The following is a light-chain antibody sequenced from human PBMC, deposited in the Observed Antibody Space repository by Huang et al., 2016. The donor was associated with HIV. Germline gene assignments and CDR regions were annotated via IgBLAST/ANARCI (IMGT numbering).Light chain of an antibody. J-gene: IGKJ2*01. CDR2: GAS. V-gene: IGKV3-15*01. CDR3: QQYKSWSPNT. CDR1: QSVSSN. Sequence: ELVMTQSPGTLSASPGERVTLSCRASQSVSSNLAWYQHTPGQAPRLLIYGASTRATGIPARVSSSGSGTEFGRTISTLQSEDFAIYDCQQYKSWSPNTFGPGTKLEIK.